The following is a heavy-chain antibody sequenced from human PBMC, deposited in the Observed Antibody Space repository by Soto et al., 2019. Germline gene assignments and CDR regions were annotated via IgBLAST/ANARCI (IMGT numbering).Heavy chain of an antibody. Sequence: ESGGGLVPPGGSLSLSCAASGFTVSSKYMSWVRQAPGKGLGWVSVIYSGGYTYYADSVKGRFTISRDNSKNTLYLKMNSLRAEDTAVYYCASSLTRGVGASAFDYWGQGTLVTVSS. D-gene: IGHD1-26*01. J-gene: IGHJ4*02. V-gene: IGHV3-66*01. CDR1: GFTVSSKY. CDR2: IYSGGYT. CDR3: ASSLTRGVGASAFDY.